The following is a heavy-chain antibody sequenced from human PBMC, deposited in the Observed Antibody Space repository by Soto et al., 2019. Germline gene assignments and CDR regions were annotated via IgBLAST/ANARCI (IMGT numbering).Heavy chain of an antibody. V-gene: IGHV3-13*01. Sequence: PGGSLRLSCAASGFTFSRYDMHWVRQTTGKGLEWVSAIDTAGDTYYPGSMKGRFTISRENAKNSLYLQVNSLRAEDTAVYYCARAGGYYYGMDAWGQGTTVTVSS. CDR2: IDTAGDT. CDR1: GFTFSRYD. J-gene: IGHJ6*02. CDR3: ARAGGYYYGMDA.